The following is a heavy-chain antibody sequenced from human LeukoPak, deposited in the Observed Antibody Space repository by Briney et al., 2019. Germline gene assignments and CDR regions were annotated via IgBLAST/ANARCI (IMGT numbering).Heavy chain of an antibody. CDR3: ASTRSPGDPTGLDY. V-gene: IGHV4-59*12. CDR1: GGSISSYY. J-gene: IGHJ4*02. CDR2: IYYTGST. Sequence: SETLSLTCTVSGGSISSYYWSWIRQPPGKGLEWIGYIYYTGSTHYNPSLKSRVSISVDTSKNQFSLKLSSVTAADTAVYYCASTRSPGDPTGLDYWGQGTLVTVSS. D-gene: IGHD4-17*01.